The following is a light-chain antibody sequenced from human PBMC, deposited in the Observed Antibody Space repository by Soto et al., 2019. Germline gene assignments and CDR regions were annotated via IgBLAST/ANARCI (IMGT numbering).Light chain of an antibody. CDR3: QQDNTWSSIT. Sequence: EIVMTQSPATLSVSPGERVTLSCRASVSISTKLAWYQQKPGQAPSLLMYGASTRAPGIPARFSGSGSGTEFTLTISSLQSEDFAVYYCQQDNTWSSITFGQGTRLEIK. J-gene: IGKJ5*01. CDR1: VSISTK. CDR2: GAS. V-gene: IGKV3-15*01.